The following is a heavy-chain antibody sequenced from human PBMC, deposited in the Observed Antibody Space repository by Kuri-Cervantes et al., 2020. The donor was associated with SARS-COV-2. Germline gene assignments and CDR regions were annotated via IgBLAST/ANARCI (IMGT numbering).Heavy chain of an antibody. Sequence: GESLKISCAASGFTFGDYGMSWVRQAPGKGLEWVSGINWNGGCTGYADSVKGRLTISRDNAKNPLYLQMKSLRAEDTAVYYCAKARSVYSYGYDAFDIWGQGTMVIVSS. V-gene: IGHV3-20*04. CDR3: AKARSVYSYGYDAFDI. D-gene: IGHD5-18*01. CDR2: INWNGGCT. CDR1: GFTFGDYG. J-gene: IGHJ3*02.